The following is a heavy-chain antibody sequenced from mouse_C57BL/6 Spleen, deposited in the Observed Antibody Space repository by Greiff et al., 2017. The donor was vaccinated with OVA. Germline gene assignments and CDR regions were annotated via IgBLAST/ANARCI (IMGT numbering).Heavy chain of an antibody. CDR2: IYPGDGDT. J-gene: IGHJ2*01. CDR3: ARGGSSGYYFDY. D-gene: IGHD3-2*02. V-gene: IGHV1-82*01. CDR1: GYAFSSSW. Sequence: QVQLQQSGPELVKPGASVKISCKASGYAFSSSWMNWVKQRPGKGLEWIGRIYPGDGDTNYNGKFKGKATLTADKSSSTAYMQLSSLTSEDSAVYCCARGGSSGYYFDYWGQGTTLTVSS.